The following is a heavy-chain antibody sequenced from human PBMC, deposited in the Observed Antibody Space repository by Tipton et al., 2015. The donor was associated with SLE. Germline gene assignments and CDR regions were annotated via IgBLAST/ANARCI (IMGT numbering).Heavy chain of an antibody. D-gene: IGHD3-10*01. CDR1: GGSFSTSY. J-gene: IGHJ2*01. CDR3: AKDFHAFGELGWYFDV. CDR2: VNHSGTT. V-gene: IGHV4-34*01. Sequence: TLSLTCAVSGGSFSTSYWSWIRQSPGKGLEWIGEVNHSGTTNYNPSLKSRVTMSVDMSKNQFSLRLTSVTAADTAVYYCAKDFHAFGELGWYFDVWGRGTLVTVSS.